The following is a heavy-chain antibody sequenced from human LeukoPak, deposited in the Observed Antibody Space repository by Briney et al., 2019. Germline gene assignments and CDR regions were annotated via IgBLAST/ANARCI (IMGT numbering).Heavy chain of an antibody. V-gene: IGHV3-23*01. Sequence: PGGSLRLSCAASGFTFSSYAMSWVRQAPGKGLEWVSAISGSGGSTYYADSVKGRFTISRDNSKNTLYLQMNSLRAEDTAVHYCAKGEDDYGDLYYYFDYWGQGTLVTVSS. D-gene: IGHD4-17*01. J-gene: IGHJ4*02. CDR2: ISGSGGST. CDR3: AKGEDDYGDLYYYFDY. CDR1: GFTFSSYA.